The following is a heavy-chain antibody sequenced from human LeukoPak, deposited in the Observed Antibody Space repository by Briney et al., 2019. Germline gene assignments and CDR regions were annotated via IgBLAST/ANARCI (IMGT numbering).Heavy chain of an antibody. Sequence: GGSLRLSCAASGFTFSSYSMNWVRQAPGKGLEWVAYISSNGNGIYYAVSVKGRFTISRDNTKNSLDLQMNSLRVDDTAIYYCARDLTRFDAWGQGILVTVSS. J-gene: IGHJ5*02. D-gene: IGHD3-10*01. V-gene: IGHV3-48*04. CDR2: ISSNGNGI. CDR1: GFTFSSYS. CDR3: ARDLTRFDA.